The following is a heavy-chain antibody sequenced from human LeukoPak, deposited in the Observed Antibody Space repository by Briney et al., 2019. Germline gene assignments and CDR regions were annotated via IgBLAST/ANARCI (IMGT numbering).Heavy chain of an antibody. Sequence: ASVKVSCKASGYTFTSYDVNWVRQATGQGLERMGWMNPNSGNTGYAQKFQGRVTITRNTSISTAYMELSSLRSEDTAVYYCARGRGGGGYSSGWYLPLTLLDYWGQGTLVTVSS. CDR3: ARGRGGGGYSSGWYLPLTLLDY. J-gene: IGHJ4*02. CDR1: GYTFTSYD. D-gene: IGHD6-19*01. CDR2: MNPNSGNT. V-gene: IGHV1-8*01.